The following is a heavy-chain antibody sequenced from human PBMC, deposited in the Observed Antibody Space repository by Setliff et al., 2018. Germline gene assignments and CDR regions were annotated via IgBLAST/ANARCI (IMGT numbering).Heavy chain of an antibody. CDR3: ARTCSGSGCYAGLES. D-gene: IGHD2-15*01. J-gene: IGHJ4*02. V-gene: IGHV3-30*03. CDR2: ILDDGVKK. CDR1: GFTFSTYR. Sequence: PGGSLRLSCAASGFTFSTYRMHWVCQAPGKGLEWVAVILDDGVKKYHADSVKGRFTISRDNSKNTLYLQMNSLRPEDTAVYYCARTCSGSGCYAGLESWGQGTPVTVSS.